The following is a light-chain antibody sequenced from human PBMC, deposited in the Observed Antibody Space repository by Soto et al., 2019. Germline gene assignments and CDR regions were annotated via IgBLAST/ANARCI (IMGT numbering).Light chain of an antibody. J-gene: IGLJ1*01. CDR1: SSDVGSYNL. CDR3: CLYAGSSTSRYV. V-gene: IGLV2-23*01. Sequence: QSVLTQPASVSGSPGQSITISCTGISSDVGSYNLVSWYQQHPGKAPKLMIYEGSKRPSGVSNRFSGSQSGNTASLTISGLQAEDEADYYCCLYAGSSTSRYVFTTGTKLTVL. CDR2: EGS.